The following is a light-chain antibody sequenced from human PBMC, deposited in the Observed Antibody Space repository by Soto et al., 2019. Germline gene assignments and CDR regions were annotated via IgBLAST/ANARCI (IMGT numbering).Light chain of an antibody. CDR3: SSYTSSSTVV. CDR2: EVS. Sequence: QSVLTQPASVSGSPGQSITISCTGTSSDVGGYNFVSWYQHHPGKAPKLMSYEVSNRPSVVSNRFSGSKSGNTASLTISGLQAEDEADYYCSSYTSSSTVVFGGGTKLTVL. V-gene: IGLV2-14*01. J-gene: IGLJ2*01. CDR1: SSDVGGYNF.